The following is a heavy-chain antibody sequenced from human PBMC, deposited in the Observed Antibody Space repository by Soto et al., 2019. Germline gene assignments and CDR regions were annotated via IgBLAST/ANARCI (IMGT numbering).Heavy chain of an antibody. CDR1: GGTFSSYA. Sequence: RASVKVSCKASGGTFSSYAISWVRQAPGQGLEWMGGIIPIFGTANYAQKFQGRVTITADESTSTAYMELSSLRSEDTAVYYCARGVAGSAAATGLAGFDYYYYGMDVWGQGTTVTVSS. CDR3: ARGVAGSAAATGLAGFDYYYYGMDV. D-gene: IGHD6-19*01. V-gene: IGHV1-69*13. CDR2: IIPIFGTA. J-gene: IGHJ6*02.